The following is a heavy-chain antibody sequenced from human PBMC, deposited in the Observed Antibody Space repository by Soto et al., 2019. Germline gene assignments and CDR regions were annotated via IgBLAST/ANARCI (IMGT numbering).Heavy chain of an antibody. D-gene: IGHD4-17*01. CDR2: LIPILGIA. CDR3: AKDYGGKDGDY. J-gene: IGHJ4*02. CDR1: GGTFSSYT. V-gene: IGHV1-69*08. Sequence: QVQLVQSGAEVKKPGSSVKVSCKASGGTFSSYTISWVRQAPGQGLEWMGRLIPILGIANYAQKFQGRITINADKSTSTAYRERSSLRYEDTAVYYGAKDYGGKDGDYWGQGTLVTVSS.